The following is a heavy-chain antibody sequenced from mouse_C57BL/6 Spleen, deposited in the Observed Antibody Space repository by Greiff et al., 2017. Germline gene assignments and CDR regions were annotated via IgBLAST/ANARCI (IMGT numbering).Heavy chain of an antibody. D-gene: IGHD3-2*02. CDR3: ARGDSSGYPAWFAY. Sequence: EVQLVESGPELVKPGASVKMSCKASGYTFTDYNMHWVKQSHGKSLEWIGYINPNNGGTSYNQKFKGKATLTVNKSSSTAYMELRSLTSEDSAVYYCARGDSSGYPAWFAYWGQGTLVTVSA. J-gene: IGHJ3*01. CDR2: INPNNGGT. CDR1: GYTFTDYN. V-gene: IGHV1-22*01.